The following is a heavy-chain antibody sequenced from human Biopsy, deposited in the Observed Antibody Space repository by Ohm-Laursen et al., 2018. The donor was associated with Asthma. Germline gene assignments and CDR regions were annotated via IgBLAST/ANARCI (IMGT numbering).Heavy chain of an antibody. D-gene: IGHD4-23*01. J-gene: IGHJ4*02. CDR2: ISHDGSNK. Sequence: SLRLSCTAFGFSFSNFAIHWVRQAPGKGPEWVAVISHDGSNKYYADSVKGRFTISRDNSKNTLDLQMNSLRAEDTAVYYCAGQYGGNSPPLEWGQGTLVTVSS. CDR3: AGQYGGNSPPLE. V-gene: IGHV3-30*03. CDR1: GFSFSNFA.